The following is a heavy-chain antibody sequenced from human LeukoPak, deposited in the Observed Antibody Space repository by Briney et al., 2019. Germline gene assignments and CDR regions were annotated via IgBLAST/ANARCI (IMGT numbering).Heavy chain of an antibody. D-gene: IGHD2-21*01. V-gene: IGHV3-21*01. J-gene: IGHJ3*01. CDR3: ASKGDGSCDSSLCQGAFDF. CDR1: GFTFSSYS. Sequence: GGSLRLSCAASGFTFSSYSMNWVRQAPGKGLEWVSSISSGSTYIYYADSVKGRFTISRDNAKNSLYLQMNSLRAEDTAVYYCASKGDGSCDSSLCQGAFDFWGQGSVVTVSS. CDR2: ISSGSTYI.